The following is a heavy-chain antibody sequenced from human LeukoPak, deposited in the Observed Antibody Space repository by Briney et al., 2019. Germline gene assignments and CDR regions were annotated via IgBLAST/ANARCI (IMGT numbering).Heavy chain of an antibody. J-gene: IGHJ5*02. CDR2: ISAYNGNT. CDR3: ARDWRSIGWFDP. Sequence: ASVTVSCKASGYTFTSYGISWVRQAPGQGLEWMGWISAYNGNTNYAQKLQGRVTMTTDTSTSTAYMELRSLRSDDTAVYYCARDWRSIGWFDPWGPGTLVTVSS. V-gene: IGHV1-18*01. D-gene: IGHD6-13*01. CDR1: GYTFTSYG.